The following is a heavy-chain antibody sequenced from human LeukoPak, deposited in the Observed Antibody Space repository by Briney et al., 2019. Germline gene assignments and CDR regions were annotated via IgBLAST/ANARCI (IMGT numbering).Heavy chain of an antibody. CDR1: RGSISNYY. J-gene: IGHJ4*02. CDR3: ARDRVFGIFDY. CDR2: IYSCGST. V-gene: IGHV4-4*07. D-gene: IGHD3-3*01. Sequence: SETLSLTCTVSRGSISNYYWSWIRQPAGKGLEWIGRIYSCGSTNYNPSLKSRVTMSVDTSKNQFSLKLRSVTAADTAVYYCARDRVFGIFDYWGQGTLVTVSS.